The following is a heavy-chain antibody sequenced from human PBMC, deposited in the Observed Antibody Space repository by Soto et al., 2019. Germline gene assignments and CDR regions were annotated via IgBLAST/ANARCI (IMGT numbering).Heavy chain of an antibody. J-gene: IGHJ4*02. CDR2: ISGSGGST. CDR3: AKEEEKSGSIVGATLFDY. CDR1: GFTFSSYA. Sequence: EVQLLESGGGLVQPGGSLRLSCAASGFTFSSYAMSWVRKPPGKGRRGVSAISGSGGSTYYADSVKGRFTISRDNSKNTLYLQMNSLRAEDTAVYYCAKEEEKSGSIVGATLFDYWGQGTLVTVSS. V-gene: IGHV3-23*01. D-gene: IGHD1-26*01.